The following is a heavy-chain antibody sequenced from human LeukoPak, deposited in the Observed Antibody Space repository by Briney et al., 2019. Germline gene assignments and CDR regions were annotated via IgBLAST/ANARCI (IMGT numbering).Heavy chain of an antibody. CDR1: GFTFSSYG. V-gene: IGHV3-30*18. D-gene: IGHD3-22*01. CDR2: ISYDGSNK. J-gene: IGHJ6*03. Sequence: GGSLRLSCAASGFTFSSYGMHWVRQAPGKGLEWVAVISYDGSNKYYADSVKGRFTISRDNSKNTLYLQMNSLRTEDTALYYCAKGEYYYDSSGYPDYYMDVWGKGTTVTVSS. CDR3: AKGEYYYDSSGYPDYYMDV.